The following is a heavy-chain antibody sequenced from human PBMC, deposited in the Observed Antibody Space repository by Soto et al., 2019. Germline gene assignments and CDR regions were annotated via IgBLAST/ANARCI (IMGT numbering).Heavy chain of an antibody. D-gene: IGHD3-16*01. CDR1: GFTFSNYW. CDR2: INNDGRST. V-gene: IGHV3-74*01. CDR3: AKVTLRYYAMYV. J-gene: IGHJ6*02. Sequence: EVQLVESGGGLVQPGGSLRLSCAASGFTFSNYWMHWVRQVPGKGLMWVAHINNDGRSTTYADSVKGRFTISRDNDKNTLYLQMNSLRAEDTAVYYCAKVTLRYYAMYVWGQVTTVTVSS.